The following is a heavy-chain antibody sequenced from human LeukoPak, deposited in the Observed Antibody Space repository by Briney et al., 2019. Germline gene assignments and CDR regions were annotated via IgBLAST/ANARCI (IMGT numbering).Heavy chain of an antibody. V-gene: IGHV4-34*01. Sequence: YGGXXXGYYWSWIRQPPGKGLEWIGEINHSGSTNYNPSLKSPVTISVDTSKNQFSLKLSSVTAADTAVYYCARSVVPTAIRLHGMDVWGQGTTVTVSS. D-gene: IGHD2-2*02. CDR1: GGXXXGYY. CDR3: ARSVVPTAIRLHGMDV. CDR2: INHSGST. J-gene: IGHJ6*02.